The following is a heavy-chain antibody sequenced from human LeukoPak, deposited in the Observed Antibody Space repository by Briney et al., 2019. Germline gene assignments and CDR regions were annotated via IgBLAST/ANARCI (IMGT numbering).Heavy chain of an antibody. D-gene: IGHD2/OR15-2a*01. CDR3: AKLISPYDY. V-gene: IGHV3-30*02. CDR1: GFTFSSYG. Sequence: GGSLRLSCAASGFTFSSYGMHWVRQAPGKGLEWGAFIRYDGNNKYYADSVKGRFTISRANSKNTLYLQMNSLRTEDTAVYYCAKLISPYDYWGQGTLVLVSS. J-gene: IGHJ4*02. CDR2: IRYDGNNK.